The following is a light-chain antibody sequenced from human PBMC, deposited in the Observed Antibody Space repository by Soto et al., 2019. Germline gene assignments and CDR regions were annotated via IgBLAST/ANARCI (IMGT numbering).Light chain of an antibody. V-gene: IGKV1-39*01. CDR1: QSVGSL. CDR3: QQSYSLPYT. J-gene: IGKJ2*01. CDR2: AAS. Sequence: DTQMTQSPSSLSASVGDRVTITCRASQSVGSLLNWFQQKPGKAPKLLIYAASTLQSRAPSRFSGSGAGTDFTPIISILQPEDFATYYCQQSYSLPYTFGQGTKLEI.